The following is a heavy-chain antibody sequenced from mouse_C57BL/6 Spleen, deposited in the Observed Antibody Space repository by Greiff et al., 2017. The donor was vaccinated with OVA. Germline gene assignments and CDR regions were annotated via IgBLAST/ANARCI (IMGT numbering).Heavy chain of an antibody. CDR3: TRSGPTAQAPFAY. Sequence: QVQLQQSGAELVRPGASVTLSCKASGYTFTDYEMHWVKQTPVHGLEWIGAIDPETGGTAYNQKFKGKAILTADKSSSTAYMELRSLTSEDSAVYYGTRSGPTAQAPFAYWGQGTLVTVSA. CDR2: IDPETGGT. V-gene: IGHV1-15*01. J-gene: IGHJ3*01. D-gene: IGHD3-2*02. CDR1: GYTFTDYE.